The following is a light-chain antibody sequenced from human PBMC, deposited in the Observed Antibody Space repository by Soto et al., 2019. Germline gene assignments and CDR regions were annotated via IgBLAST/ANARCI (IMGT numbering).Light chain of an antibody. CDR3: QQFNTSPWT. J-gene: IGKJ1*01. Sequence: GDRVTITCRASQSISGWLAWYQQIPGKAPKLLIYAASSLQSGVPSRFSGSGSGTDFTLTISSLQPDDFATYYCQQFNTSPWTFGQGTKVDIK. CDR2: AAS. V-gene: IGKV1-5*01. CDR1: QSISGW.